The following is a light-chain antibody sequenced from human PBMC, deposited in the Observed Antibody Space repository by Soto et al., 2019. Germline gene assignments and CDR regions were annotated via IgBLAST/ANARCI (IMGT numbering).Light chain of an antibody. Sequence: EIVLTQPPATLSLSPGERATLSCRASQSVSSYLAWYQQKPGQAPRLLIYGASSRATGIPDRFSGSGSGTDFTLTISRLEPEDFAVYYCQQYGSSPITFGQGTRLE. CDR2: GAS. V-gene: IGKV3-20*01. CDR1: QSVSSY. J-gene: IGKJ5*01. CDR3: QQYGSSPIT.